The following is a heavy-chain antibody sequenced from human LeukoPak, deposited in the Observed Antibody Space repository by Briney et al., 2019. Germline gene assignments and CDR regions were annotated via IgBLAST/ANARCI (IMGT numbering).Heavy chain of an antibody. D-gene: IGHD6-19*01. Sequence: ASVKVSCKASGGTFSSYAISWVRQAPGQGLDWMGGIIPIFGTANYAQKFQGRVTITADESTSTAYMELSSLRSEDTAVYYCARGGSGWSNFDYWGQGTLVSVSS. CDR2: IIPIFGTA. CDR3: ARGGSGWSNFDY. CDR1: GGTFSSYA. J-gene: IGHJ4*02. V-gene: IGHV1-69*13.